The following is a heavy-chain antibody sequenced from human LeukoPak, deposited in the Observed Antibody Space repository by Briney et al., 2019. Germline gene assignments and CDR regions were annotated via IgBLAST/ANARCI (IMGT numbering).Heavy chain of an antibody. J-gene: IGHJ4*02. Sequence: GESLKISCKGSGYSFTSYWIGWVRQMPGKGLEWMGIIYPGDSDTRYSPSFRGQVTISADKSISTAYLQWSSLKASDTAMYYCARLGSYDSSGYYYGYFDYWGQGTLVTVSS. V-gene: IGHV5-51*01. CDR3: ARLGSYDSSGYYYGYFDY. CDR2: IYPGDSDT. CDR1: GYSFTSYW. D-gene: IGHD3-22*01.